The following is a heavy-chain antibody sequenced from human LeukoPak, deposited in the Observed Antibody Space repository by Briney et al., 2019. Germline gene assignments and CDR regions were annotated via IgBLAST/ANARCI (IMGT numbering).Heavy chain of an antibody. CDR2: IYYSGST. CDR1: GGSISSHY. Sequence: SETLPLTCTVSGGSISSHYWSWIRQPPGKGLEWIGYIYYSGSTNYNPSLKSRVTISVDTSKNQFSLKLSSVTAADTAVYYCARLSNRSYYYYYMDVWGKGTTVTVSS. D-gene: IGHD1-14*01. V-gene: IGHV4-59*11. J-gene: IGHJ6*03. CDR3: ARLSNRSYYYYYMDV.